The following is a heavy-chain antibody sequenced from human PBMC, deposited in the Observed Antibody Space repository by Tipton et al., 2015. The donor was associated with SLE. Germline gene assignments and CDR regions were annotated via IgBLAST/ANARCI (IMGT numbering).Heavy chain of an antibody. CDR2: ISGTDPGT. CDR1: GFTFNIHV. CDR3: AKARYFDGRGYFDY. J-gene: IGHJ4*02. V-gene: IGHV3-23*01. D-gene: IGHD3-9*01. Sequence: GSLRLSCIGSGFTFNIHVMNWFRQAPGKGLEWVSTISGTDPGTYYADSIKGRFTISRDDSKNTLYLEMNTLKAEDTAVYFCAKARYFDGRGYFDYWGQGAQVTVSS.